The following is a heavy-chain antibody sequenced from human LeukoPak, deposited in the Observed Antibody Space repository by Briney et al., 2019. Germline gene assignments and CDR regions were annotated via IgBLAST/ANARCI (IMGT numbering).Heavy chain of an antibody. CDR2: IYYSGST. CDR3: ARDVGSSETDI. J-gene: IGHJ3*02. D-gene: IGHD6-13*01. CDR1: GGSISSYY. Sequence: SETQSLTCTVSGGSISSYYWSWIRQPPGKGLEWIGYIYYSGSTNYNPSLKSRVTISVDTSKNQFSLKLSSVTAADTAVYYCARDVGSSETDIWGQGTMVTVSS. V-gene: IGHV4-59*01.